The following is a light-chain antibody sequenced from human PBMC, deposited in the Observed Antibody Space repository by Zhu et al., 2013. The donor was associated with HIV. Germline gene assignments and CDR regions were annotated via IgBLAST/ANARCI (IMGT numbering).Light chain of an antibody. J-gene: IGKJ1*01. CDR2: GAS. CDR3: LQDYNYPPT. V-gene: IGKV3-15*01. Sequence: EVVMTQSPATLSVSPGERATLSCRASQSVSSNLAWYQQKPGQAPRLLIYGASTRATGIPARFSGSGSGTDFTLIISSLQPEDCATYYCLQDYNYPPTFGQGTKVEVK. CDR1: QSVSSN.